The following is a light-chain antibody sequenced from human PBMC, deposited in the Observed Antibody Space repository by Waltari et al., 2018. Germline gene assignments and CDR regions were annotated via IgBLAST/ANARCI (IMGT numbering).Light chain of an antibody. CDR3: QQYNSYT. Sequence: DIQMTQSPSTLSASVGDRVTITCRASQSISSWFAWYQQRPGKAPKLLIYDASSLESGVPSRFSGSGSGTEFTLTISSLQPDDFATYYCQQYNSYTFGQGTKLEIK. CDR2: DAS. V-gene: IGKV1-5*01. J-gene: IGKJ2*01. CDR1: QSISSW.